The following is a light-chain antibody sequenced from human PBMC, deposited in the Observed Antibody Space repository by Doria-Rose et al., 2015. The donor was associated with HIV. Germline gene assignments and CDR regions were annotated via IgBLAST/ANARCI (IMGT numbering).Light chain of an antibody. CDR3: HQYGTSWT. CDR1: QSFSSTY. Sequence: QSPGTLSLSPWERATLSCRASQSFSSTYLAWYQQKPGQAPSLLIYDGSTRATGIPDRFSASGSGTDFTLTINRLEPEDFALYYCHQYGTSWTFGQGTKAEI. J-gene: IGKJ1*01. CDR2: DGS. V-gene: IGKV3-20*01.